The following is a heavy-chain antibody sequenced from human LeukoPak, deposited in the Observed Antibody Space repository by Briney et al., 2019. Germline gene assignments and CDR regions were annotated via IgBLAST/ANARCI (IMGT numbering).Heavy chain of an antibody. Sequence: SQTLSLTCTVSGGSISSGDYYWSWIRQPPGKGLEWIGYIYYSGSTYYNPSLKSRVTISVDTSKNQFSLKLSSVTAADTAVYYCARDHIVVVPGLGESSYYYHYYGMDVWGKGTTVTVSS. V-gene: IGHV4-30-4*01. CDR1: GGSISSGDYY. CDR3: ARDHIVVVPGLGESSYYYHYYGMDV. J-gene: IGHJ6*04. CDR2: IYYSGST. D-gene: IGHD2-2*01.